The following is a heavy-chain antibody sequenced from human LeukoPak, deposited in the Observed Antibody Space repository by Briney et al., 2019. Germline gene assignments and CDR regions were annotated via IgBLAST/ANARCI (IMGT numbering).Heavy chain of an antibody. Sequence: SETLSLTCTVSGGSISNYYWSWLRQPPGEGLEWIGYIYYSGSTNYNPSLKSRVTISVDTSKKQFSLKLSSVTAADTAVYYGARDPYYYDSSGFDYWGQGTLVTVSS. CDR1: GGSISNYY. D-gene: IGHD3-22*01. J-gene: IGHJ4*02. CDR3: ARDPYYYDSSGFDY. CDR2: IYYSGST. V-gene: IGHV4-59*12.